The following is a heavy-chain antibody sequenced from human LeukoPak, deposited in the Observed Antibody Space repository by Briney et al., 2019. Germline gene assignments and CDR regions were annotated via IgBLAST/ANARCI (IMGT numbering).Heavy chain of an antibody. Sequence: SETLSLTCAVSGASIASHSWWGWVRQPPGKGLEWIGEVYHSGGANYKPSLKSRVTISVDTSRNHFSLKLTSVTAADTAVYFCAYNRNFALDNWGQGTLVTVSS. CDR3: AYNRNFALDN. D-gene: IGHD1-14*01. V-gene: IGHV4/OR15-8*01. CDR2: VYHSGGA. J-gene: IGHJ4*01. CDR1: GASIASHSW.